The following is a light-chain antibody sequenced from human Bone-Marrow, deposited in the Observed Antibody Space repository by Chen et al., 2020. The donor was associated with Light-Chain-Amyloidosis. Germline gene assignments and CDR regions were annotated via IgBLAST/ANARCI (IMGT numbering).Light chain of an antibody. V-gene: IGKV3-20*01. J-gene: IGKJ4*01. CDR2: GSS. CDR1: QTISSNY. Sequence: EIVLTQSPGTLSLSPGEGANLSCRASQTISSNYLTWYQQKFGQAPRLLIYGSSSSATGIPDRVTGSGSVTDFTRTSNRLEPEDFAMYYCQQYGTSPLTFGGGTKVEIK. CDR3: QQYGTSPLT.